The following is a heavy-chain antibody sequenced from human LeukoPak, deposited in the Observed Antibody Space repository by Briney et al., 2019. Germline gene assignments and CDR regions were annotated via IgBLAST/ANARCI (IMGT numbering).Heavy chain of an antibody. CDR3: ARAVEMATTPFGY. CDR2: IYYSGST. CDR1: GGSISSSSYY. Sequence: SETLSLTCTVSGGSISSSSYYWGWIRQPPGKGLEWIGSIYYSGSTYYNPSLKSRVTISVDTSKNQFSLKLSSVTAADTAVYYCARAVEMATTPFGYWGQGTLVTVSS. D-gene: IGHD5-24*01. J-gene: IGHJ4*02. V-gene: IGHV4-39*07.